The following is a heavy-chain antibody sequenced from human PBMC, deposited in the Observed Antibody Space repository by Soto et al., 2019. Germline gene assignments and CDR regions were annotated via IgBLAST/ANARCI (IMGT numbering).Heavy chain of an antibody. V-gene: IGHV3-72*01. Sequence: EVQLVESGGGLVQPGGSLRLSCAASGFTFSEHYMDWVRQAPGKGLEWVARVKNKANNYATDYAASVKGRFIISRDDSNTSLFRQMNSLRSDDTAMYYCVRARLGVPPRFFDYWGQGALVTVA. CDR2: VKNKANNYAT. D-gene: IGHD3-10*01. CDR1: GFTFSEHY. J-gene: IGHJ4*02. CDR3: VRARLGVPPRFFDY.